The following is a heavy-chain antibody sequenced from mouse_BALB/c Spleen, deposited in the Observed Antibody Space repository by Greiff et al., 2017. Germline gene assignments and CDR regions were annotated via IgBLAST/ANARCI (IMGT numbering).Heavy chain of an antibody. CDR3: AREGGDGYYNY. CDR2: ISSGSSTI. V-gene: IGHV5-17*02. Sequence: EVQVVESGGGLVKPGGSLKLSCAASGFTFSSFGMHWVRQAPEKGLEWVAYISSGSSTIYYADTVKGRFTISRDNPKNTLFLQMTSLRSEDTAMYYCAREGGDGYYNYWGQGTTLTVSS. D-gene: IGHD2-3*01. J-gene: IGHJ2*01. CDR1: GFTFSSFG.